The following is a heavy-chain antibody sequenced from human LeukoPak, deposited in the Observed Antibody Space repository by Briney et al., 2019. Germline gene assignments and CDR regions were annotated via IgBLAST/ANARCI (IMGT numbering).Heavy chain of an antibody. CDR1: GYTFSSYG. CDR3: ARVGGWQQLVKYYFDY. J-gene: IGHJ4*02. V-gene: IGHV1-18*01. CDR2: ISAYNGNT. D-gene: IGHD6-13*01. Sequence: ASVKVSCKASGYTFSSYGISWVRQAPGQGLEWMGWISAYNGNTNYAQKLQGRVTMTTDTSTSTAYMELRSLRSDDTALYYCARVGGWQQLVKYYFDYWGQGTLVTVSS.